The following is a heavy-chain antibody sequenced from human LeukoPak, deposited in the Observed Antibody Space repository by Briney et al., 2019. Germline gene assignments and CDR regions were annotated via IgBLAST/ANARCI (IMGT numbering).Heavy chain of an antibody. V-gene: IGHV1-18*01. J-gene: IGHJ3*02. D-gene: IGHD6-13*01. CDR3: ARDIGIAAALRAFDI. Sequence: ASVKVSCKASGYTFTSYGISWVRQAPGQGLEWMGWISEYNGNTNYAQKIQGRVTMTTDTSTSTAYMELRSLGSDDTAVYYCARDIGIAAALRAFDIWGQGTMVTVSS. CDR2: ISEYNGNT. CDR1: GYTFTSYG.